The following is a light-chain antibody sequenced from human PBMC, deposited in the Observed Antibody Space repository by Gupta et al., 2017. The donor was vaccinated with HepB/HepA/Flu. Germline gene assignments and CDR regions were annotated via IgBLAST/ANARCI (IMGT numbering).Light chain of an antibody. CDR3: CSYAGSGSYV. CDR2: EVN. Sequence: QSALTPPASVSGSPGQSITIPCTGTSSDVGSYNLVSWYQQQPGKAPKLMIYEVNKRPSGVSDRFSGSKSGNTASLTISGLQAEDEADYYCCSYAGSGSYVFGTGTKVTVL. J-gene: IGLJ1*01. CDR1: SSDVGSYNL. V-gene: IGLV2-23*02.